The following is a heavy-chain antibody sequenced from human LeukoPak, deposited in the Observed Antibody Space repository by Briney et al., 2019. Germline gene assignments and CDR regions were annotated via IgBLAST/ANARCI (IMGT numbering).Heavy chain of an antibody. J-gene: IGHJ4*02. CDR3: ATYIVGPTLDY. Sequence: GGSLRLSCAASGFTFSSYSMNWVRQAPGKGLEGVSSISSSGSYIYYADSVKGRFTISRDNARNSFYLQMNSLRAEDTAVYYCATYIVGPTLDYWGQGTLVTVSS. V-gene: IGHV3-21*01. CDR2: ISSSGSYI. CDR1: GFTFSSYS. D-gene: IGHD1-26*01.